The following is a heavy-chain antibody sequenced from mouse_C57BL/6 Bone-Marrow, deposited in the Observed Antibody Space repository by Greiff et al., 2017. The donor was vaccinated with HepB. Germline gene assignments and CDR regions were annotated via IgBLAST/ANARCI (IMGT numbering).Heavy chain of an antibody. CDR3: AREGGYYDFYYAMDY. D-gene: IGHD2-3*01. Sequence: QVQLKQSGAELARPGASVKLSCKASGYTFTSYGISWVKQRTGQGLEWIGEIYPRSGNTYYNEKFKGKATLTADKSSSTAYMELRSLTSEDSAVYFCAREGGYYDFYYAMDYWGQGTSVTVSS. V-gene: IGHV1-81*01. CDR2: IYPRSGNT. J-gene: IGHJ4*01. CDR1: GYTFTSYG.